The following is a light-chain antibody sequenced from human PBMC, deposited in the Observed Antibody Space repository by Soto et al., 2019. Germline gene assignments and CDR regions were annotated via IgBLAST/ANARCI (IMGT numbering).Light chain of an antibody. CDR1: NSDVGRYNS. CDR3: FSCTANDNGG. J-gene: IGLJ3*02. CDR2: AVR. V-gene: IGLV2-11*01. Sequence: QAALTQPHSVSRPPGQSATISCTGTNSDVGRYNSLSWYQQLPGKAPKIIISAVRQRPSGVPDRFSGSKSGNTASLTISGLQADDEADYFCFSCTANDNGGFGGGTKVTVL.